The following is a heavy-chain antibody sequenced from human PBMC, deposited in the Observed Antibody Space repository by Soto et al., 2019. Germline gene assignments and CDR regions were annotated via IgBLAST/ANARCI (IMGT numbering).Heavy chain of an antibody. CDR1: GYTFTVYY. V-gene: IGHV1-2*02. D-gene: IGHD1-26*01. Sequence: ASVKVSCKASGYTFTVYYMHWVRQAPGQGLEWMGWINPKSGGTMYPQKFQGRVTMTWDTSISTAYIALTGLRSDDTAVYYCARDLAKGGGSAGFDYWGQGTLVTVSS. CDR3: ARDLAKGGGSAGFDY. J-gene: IGHJ4*02. CDR2: INPKSGGT.